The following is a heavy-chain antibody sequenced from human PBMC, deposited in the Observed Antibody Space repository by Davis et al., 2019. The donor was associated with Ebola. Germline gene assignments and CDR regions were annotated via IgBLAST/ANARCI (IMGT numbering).Heavy chain of an antibody. Sequence: PGGSLRLSCAASGFTFSTYSMNWVRQAPGKGLEWVASISSTNSYIYYADSVKGRLTVSRDNAKRLLFLQMDTLRAEDTAVYYCARGGSYDYWGQGTLVTVSS. CDR3: ARGGSYDY. CDR2: ISSTNSYI. V-gene: IGHV3-21*01. CDR1: GFTFSTYS. D-gene: IGHD1-26*01. J-gene: IGHJ4*02.